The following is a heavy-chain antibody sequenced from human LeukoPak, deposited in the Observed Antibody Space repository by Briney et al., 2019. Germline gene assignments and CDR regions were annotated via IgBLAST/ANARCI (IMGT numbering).Heavy chain of an antibody. J-gene: IGHJ4*02. CDR1: RFTFSTYS. D-gene: IGHD4-17*01. CDR2: ISSSSSYI. V-gene: IGHV3-21*01. Sequence: GGSLRLSCAASRFTFSTYSMNWVRHAPGQGLDWVSSISSSSSYIYYADSVKGRFTISRDNAKNSLYLQMNSLRAEDTAVYYCARDLPVTIDYWGQGTLVTVSS. CDR3: ARDLPVTIDY.